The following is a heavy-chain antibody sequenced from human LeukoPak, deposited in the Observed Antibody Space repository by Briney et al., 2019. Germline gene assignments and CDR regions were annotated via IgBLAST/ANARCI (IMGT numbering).Heavy chain of an antibody. V-gene: IGHV4-31*03. J-gene: IGHJ5*02. CDR3: ARSRAFNSGAFDP. CDR1: GGSISSGGYY. CDR2: IYYSGST. Sequence: SETLSLTCTVSGGSISSGGYYWSWIRQHPGKGLEWIGYIYYSGSTYYNPSLKSRVTISVDTSKNQFSLRLNSMTAADTAVYYCARSRAFNSGAFDPWGQGSLVTVSS. D-gene: IGHD1-26*01.